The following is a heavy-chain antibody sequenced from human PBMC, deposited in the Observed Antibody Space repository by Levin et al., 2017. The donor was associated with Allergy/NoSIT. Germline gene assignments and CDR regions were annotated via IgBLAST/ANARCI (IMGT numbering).Heavy chain of an antibody. V-gene: IGHV4-61*01. J-gene: IGHJ5*01. CDR2: VYYSGTT. CDR3: TRDRGSSGWFES. Sequence: SQTLSLTCTVSGGPVNSGSYYWSWIRQPPGKGLEWIGAVYYSGTTKYNPSLKRRASITVDTSKNQFSLPLSSLTAADTAVYYCTRDRGSSGWFESWGQGTLVTVSS. CDR1: GGPVNSGSYY. D-gene: IGHD6-19*01.